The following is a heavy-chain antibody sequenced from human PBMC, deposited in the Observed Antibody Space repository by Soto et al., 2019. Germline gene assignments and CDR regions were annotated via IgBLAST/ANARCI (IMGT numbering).Heavy chain of an antibody. Sequence: ASVKVSCKASGYTFTSYYMHWVRQAPGQGLEWMGIINPSGGSTSYAQKFQGRVTMTRDTSTSTVYMELSSLRSEDTAVYYCAREDWFSGTYYYDSSGLVDYRGQGTLLTVSS. D-gene: IGHD3-22*01. CDR3: AREDWFSGTYYYDSSGLVDY. V-gene: IGHV1-46*01. CDR2: INPSGGST. CDR1: GYTFTSYY. J-gene: IGHJ4*02.